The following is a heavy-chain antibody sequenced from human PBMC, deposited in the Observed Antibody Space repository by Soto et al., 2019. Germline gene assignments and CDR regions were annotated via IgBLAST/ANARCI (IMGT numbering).Heavy chain of an antibody. CDR1: GFTFSSYA. Sequence: GGSLRLSCAASGFTFSSYAMSWVRQAPGKGLEWVSAISGGAGTTDYSDSVKGRFTISRDNARNSLYLQMKSLRAEDTAVYYCARDRFGRFQRSGGACYDFWGQGTRVTVSS. J-gene: IGHJ4*02. V-gene: IGHV3-23*01. CDR3: ARDRFGRFQRSGGACYDF. CDR2: ISGGAGTT. D-gene: IGHD2-15*01.